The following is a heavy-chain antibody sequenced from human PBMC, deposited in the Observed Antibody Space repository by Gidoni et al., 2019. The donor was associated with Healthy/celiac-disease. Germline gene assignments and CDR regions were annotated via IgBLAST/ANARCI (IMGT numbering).Heavy chain of an antibody. CDR2: INPSGGST. Sequence: QVQLVQSGAEVKKPGASMKVSCKASGYTFTSYYLHWVRQAPGQGLEWMGIINPSGGSTSYAKKFQGRVTMTRDMSTSTVYMELSSLRSEDTAVYYCARVRDDYGDSPFVYWGQGTLVTVSS. CDR1: GYTFTSYY. V-gene: IGHV1-46*01. D-gene: IGHD4-17*01. J-gene: IGHJ4*02. CDR3: ARVRDDYGDSPFVY.